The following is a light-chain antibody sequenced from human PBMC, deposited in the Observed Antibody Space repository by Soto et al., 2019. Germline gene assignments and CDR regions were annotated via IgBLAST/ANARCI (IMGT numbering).Light chain of an antibody. Sequence: DIQMTQSPSTLSASVGDRVTITCRASQSITWRLAWYQQQPGKAPKLLIYDVSSLESGVPSRFSGSGSGTEFTLTISSLQPDDFATYYCQQYNSYSYTFGLGTKLEIK. J-gene: IGKJ2*01. CDR3: QQYNSYSYT. CDR2: DVS. V-gene: IGKV1-5*01. CDR1: QSITWR.